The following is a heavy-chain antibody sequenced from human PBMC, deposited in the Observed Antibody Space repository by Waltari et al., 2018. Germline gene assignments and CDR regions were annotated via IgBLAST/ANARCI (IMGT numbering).Heavy chain of an antibody. CDR1: GWSFSGYY. CDR2: INHSGST. J-gene: IGHJ6*02. V-gene: IGHV4-34*01. D-gene: IGHD6-19*01. Sequence: QVQLQQWGAGLLKPSETLSLTCAVYGWSFSGYYWSWIRQPPGKGLEWIGEINHSGSTNYNPSLKSRVTISVDTSKNQFSLKLSSVTAADTAVYYCARIPTIAVAGTDYYGMDVWGQGTTVTVSS. CDR3: ARIPTIAVAGTDYYGMDV.